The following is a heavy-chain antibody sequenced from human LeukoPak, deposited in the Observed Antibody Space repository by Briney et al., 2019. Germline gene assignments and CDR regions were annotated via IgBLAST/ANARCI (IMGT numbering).Heavy chain of an antibody. CDR1: GGSISSYY. J-gene: IGHJ4*02. V-gene: IGHV4-59*01. D-gene: IGHD3-22*01. CDR2: IYYSGST. CDR3: ARDYYDSSGYYDYFDY. Sequence: HSETLSLTCTVSGGSISSYYWSWIRQPPGKGLEWIGYIYYSGSTNYNPSLKSRVTISVDTSKNQFSLKLTSVTAADTAMYYCARDYYDSSGYYDYFDYWGQGTLVTVSS.